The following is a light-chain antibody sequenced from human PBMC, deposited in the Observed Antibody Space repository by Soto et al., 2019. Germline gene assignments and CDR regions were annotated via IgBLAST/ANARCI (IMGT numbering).Light chain of an antibody. CDR3: QLYNGTPRT. Sequence: DIPMTQSPSSLSASVGDRVTITCRASQDISDHLAWYQHKPGKVPKLLIYEASTLQSGVPSHFSGGGSGTDFTLTINSLQPEDVATYYCQLYNGTPRTFGQGTNVELK. CDR2: EAS. CDR1: QDISDH. J-gene: IGKJ1*01. V-gene: IGKV1-27*01.